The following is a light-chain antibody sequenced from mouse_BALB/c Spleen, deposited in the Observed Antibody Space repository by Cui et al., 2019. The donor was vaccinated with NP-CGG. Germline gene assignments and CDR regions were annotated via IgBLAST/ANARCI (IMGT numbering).Light chain of an antibody. CDR3: ALWYSNHWV. V-gene: IGLV1*01. J-gene: IGLJ1*01. CDR2: GTN. Sequence: AVVSNETALTTSPGETVTLTCRSSTGAVTTSNYANWVQEKPDHLFTGLIGGTNNRPPGVPARFSGSLIGDKAALTITGAQTEDEAIYFCALWYSNHWVFGGGTKLTVL. CDR1: TGAVTTSNY.